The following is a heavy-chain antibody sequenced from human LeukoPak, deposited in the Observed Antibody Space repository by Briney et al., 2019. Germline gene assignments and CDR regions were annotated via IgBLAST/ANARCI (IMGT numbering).Heavy chain of an antibody. J-gene: IGHJ6*03. CDR1: GGSMSSYY. CDR3: ATIINITMIDNYYMDV. D-gene: IGHD3-22*01. V-gene: IGHV4-59*01. Sequence: SETLSLTCTVSGGSMSSYYWSWIRQPPGKGLEWIGYIYYSGSTTYNPSLKSRVTMSVDTSNNQLSLKVSSVTAADTAVYYCATIINITMIDNYYMDVWGKGATVTVSS. CDR2: IYYSGST.